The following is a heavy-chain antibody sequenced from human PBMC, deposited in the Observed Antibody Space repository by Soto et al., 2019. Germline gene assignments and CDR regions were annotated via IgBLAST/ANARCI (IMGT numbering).Heavy chain of an antibody. Sequence: SETLSLTCTVSGGSISSYYWSWIRQPPGKGLEWIGYIYYSGSTNYNPSLKSRVTISVDTSKNQFSLKLSSVTAADTAVYYCARHEAYSSGWYNFDYWGQGTLVTVSS. J-gene: IGHJ4*02. CDR3: ARHEAYSSGWYNFDY. V-gene: IGHV4-59*08. CDR1: GGSISSYY. D-gene: IGHD6-19*01. CDR2: IYYSGST.